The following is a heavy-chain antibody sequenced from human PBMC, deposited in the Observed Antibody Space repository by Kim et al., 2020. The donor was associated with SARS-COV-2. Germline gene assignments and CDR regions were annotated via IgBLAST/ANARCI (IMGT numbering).Heavy chain of an antibody. Sequence: GGSLRLSCAASGFTFSSYSMNWVRQAPGKGLEWVSSISSSSSYIYYADSVKGRFTISRDNAKNSLYLQMNSLRAEDTAVYYCARGTLWFGEFPRGMDDWGQGTTVTVS. J-gene: IGHJ6*02. CDR2: ISSSSSYI. D-gene: IGHD3-10*01. V-gene: IGHV3-21*01. CDR3: ARGTLWFGEFPRGMDD. CDR1: GFTFSSYS.